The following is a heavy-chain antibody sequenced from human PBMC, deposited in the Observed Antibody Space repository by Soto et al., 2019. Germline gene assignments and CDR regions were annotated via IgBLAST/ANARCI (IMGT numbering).Heavy chain of an antibody. CDR1: GYTFTSYD. J-gene: IGHJ3*02. D-gene: IGHD3-10*01. CDR3: ARGPYYYGSGSTGAFDI. Sequence: ASVKVSCKASGYTFTSYDINWVRQATGQGLEWMGWMNPNSGNTGYAQKFQGRVTMTRNTSISTAYMELSSLRSEDTAVYYCARGPYYYGSGSTGAFDIWGQGTMVTVSS. CDR2: MNPNSGNT. V-gene: IGHV1-8*01.